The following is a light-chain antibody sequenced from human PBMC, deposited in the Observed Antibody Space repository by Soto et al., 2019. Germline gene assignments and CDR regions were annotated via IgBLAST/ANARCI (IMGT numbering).Light chain of an antibody. CDR2: GAS. CDR1: QSISSW. J-gene: IGKJ1*01. V-gene: IGKV1-5*01. Sequence: DIQMTQSPSTLSASVGDRVTITCRASQSISSWLAWYQQKPGKAPKLLIYGASSLQSGVPSRFSGSGYGTEFTLTISGLQPEDSATYYCQQYERYSTFGQGTKVDIK. CDR3: QQYERYST.